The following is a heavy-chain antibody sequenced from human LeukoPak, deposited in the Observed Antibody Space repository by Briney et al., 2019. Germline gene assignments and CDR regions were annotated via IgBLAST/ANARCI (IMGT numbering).Heavy chain of an antibody. V-gene: IGHV4-31*03. D-gene: IGHD3-22*01. J-gene: IGHJ4*02. Sequence: SETLSLTCTVSGGSISSGGYYWSWIRQHPGKGLEWIGYIYYSGSTYYNPSLKSRVTISVDTSKNQFSLKLSSVTAADTAVYYCARDHYDSSGYYFGYWGQGTLVTVSS. CDR3: ARDHYDSSGYYFGY. CDR2: IYYSGST. CDR1: GGSISSGGYY.